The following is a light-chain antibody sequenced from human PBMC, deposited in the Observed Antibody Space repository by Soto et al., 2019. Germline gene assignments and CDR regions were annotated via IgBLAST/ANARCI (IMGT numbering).Light chain of an antibody. J-gene: IGKJ4*01. Sequence: DIVLTQSPATLSLSPGERATLYCGASQRVSGGFLAWYQQKPGLAPRLILYDTSFRATGIPDRFSGSGSGTDFTLTISRLEPEDFAVYYCQQYGSSPPELTFGGGTKVDIK. CDR1: QRVSGGF. CDR2: DTS. V-gene: IGKV3D-20*01. CDR3: QQYGSSPPELT.